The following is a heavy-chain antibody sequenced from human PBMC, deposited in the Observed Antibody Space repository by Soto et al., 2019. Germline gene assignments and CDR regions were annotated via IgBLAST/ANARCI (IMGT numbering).Heavy chain of an antibody. J-gene: IGHJ4*02. D-gene: IGHD2-8*01. CDR3: AKLRDFVVLPAGILDY. CDR2: ISGSGGST. CDR1: GFTFSSYA. Sequence: GGSLRLSCAASGFTFSSYAMSWVRQAPGKGLEWVSAISGSGGSTYYTPSVKGRFTISRDDFRNTLYPQMNSLRTEDTAIYYCAKLRDFVVLPAGILDYWGPGTLVTVSS. V-gene: IGHV3-23*01.